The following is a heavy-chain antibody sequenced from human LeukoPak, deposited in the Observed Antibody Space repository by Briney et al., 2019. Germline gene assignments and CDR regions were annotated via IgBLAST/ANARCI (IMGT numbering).Heavy chain of an antibody. CDR1: GFTFDDYA. V-gene: IGHV3-43D*03. J-gene: IGHJ6*03. CDR2: ISWDGGST. Sequence: GGSLRLSCAASGFTFDDYAMYWVRQAPGKGLEWVSLISWDGGSTYYADSVKGRFTISRDNSKNSLYLQMNSLRAEDTALYYCAKNTAQYYYYYMDVWGKGTTVTVSS. CDR3: AKNTAQYYYYYMDV.